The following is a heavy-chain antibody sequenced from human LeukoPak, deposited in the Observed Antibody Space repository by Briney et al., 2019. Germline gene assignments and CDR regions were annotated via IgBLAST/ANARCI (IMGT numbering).Heavy chain of an antibody. Sequence: PSETLSLTCTVSGGSISSSSYYWGWIRQPPGKGLEWIGSIYYSGSTYYNPSLKSRVTISVDTSKNQFSLKLSSVTAADTAVYYCARGFPYDFWSGYYSRRNWFDPWGQGTLVTVSS. J-gene: IGHJ5*02. D-gene: IGHD3-3*01. CDR3: ARGFPYDFWSGYYSRRNWFDP. V-gene: IGHV4-39*01. CDR2: IYYSGST. CDR1: GGSISSSSYY.